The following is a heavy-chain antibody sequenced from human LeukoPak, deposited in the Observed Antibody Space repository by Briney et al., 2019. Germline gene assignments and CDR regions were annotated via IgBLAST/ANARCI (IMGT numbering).Heavy chain of an antibody. V-gene: IGHV1-2*02. CDR2: INPNSGDT. Sequence: GASVKFSCKASGYTFTAYYMDWVRQAPGQGLEWMGWINPNSGDTKYAQKFQGRVTMTRDTTISTAYLELTRLRSDDSAVYYCARGETEKTGTRPDAFDGRGTGTIVSASS. CDR1: GYTFTAYY. J-gene: IGHJ3*01. D-gene: IGHD6-13*01. CDR3: ARGETEKTGTRPDAFDG.